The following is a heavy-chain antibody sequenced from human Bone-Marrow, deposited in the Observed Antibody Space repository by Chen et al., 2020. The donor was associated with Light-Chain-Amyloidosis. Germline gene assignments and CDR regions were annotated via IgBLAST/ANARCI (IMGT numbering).Heavy chain of an antibody. CDR3: ARSYYYDSSGYYYSAFDI. CDR2: ISYDGSNK. D-gene: IGHD3-22*01. V-gene: IGHV3-30*03. CDR1: GFTFSSYG. Sequence: QVQLVESGGGVVQPGRSLRLSCAASGFTFSSYGMHGVRQAPGKGLELVAVISYDGSNKYYADSVKGRFTISRDNSKNTLYLQMNSLRAEDTAVYYCARSYYYDSSGYYYSAFDIWGQGTMVTVSS. J-gene: IGHJ3*02.